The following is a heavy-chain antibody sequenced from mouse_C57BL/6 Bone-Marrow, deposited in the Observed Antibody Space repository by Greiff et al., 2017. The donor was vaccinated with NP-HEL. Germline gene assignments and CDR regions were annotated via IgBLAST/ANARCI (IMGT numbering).Heavy chain of an antibody. V-gene: IGHV1-69*01. CDR3: ARKRGQLRLPWFAY. CDR2: IDPSDSYT. J-gene: IGHJ3*01. Sequence: VKLQQPGAELVMPGASVKLSCKASGYTFTSYWMHWVKQRPGQGLEWIGEIDPSDSYTNYNQKFKGQSTLTVDKSSSTAYMQLSSLTSEDSAVYYGARKRGQLRLPWFAYWGQGTLVTVSA. D-gene: IGHD3-2*02. CDR1: GYTFTSYW.